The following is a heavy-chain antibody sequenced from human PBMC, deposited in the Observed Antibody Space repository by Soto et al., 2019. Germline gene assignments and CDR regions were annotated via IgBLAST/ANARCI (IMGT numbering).Heavy chain of an antibody. CDR3: ASLSAAAGTYY. CDR1: GGSISSTSYY. D-gene: IGHD6-13*01. V-gene: IGHV4-39*01. CDR2: IYNSGST. J-gene: IGHJ4*02. Sequence: QLHLQESGPGLVKPSETLSLTCTVSGGSISSTSYYWGWIRQPPGKGLEWIGNIYNSGSTHHNPSLKSRVTISVDTSKNQFSLNLSSVTAADTAVYYCASLSAAAGTYYWGQGTLVTVSS.